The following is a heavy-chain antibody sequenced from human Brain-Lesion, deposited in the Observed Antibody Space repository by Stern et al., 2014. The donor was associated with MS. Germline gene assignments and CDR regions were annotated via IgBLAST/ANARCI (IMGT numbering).Heavy chain of an antibody. CDR1: GGSVSSTSYA. V-gene: IGHV4-39*01. J-gene: IGHJ5*02. CDR2: IYYSGNT. CDR3: AGEEDIRYCSGGSCTGNWFDP. Sequence: VQLVESGPGLVKPSETLSLTCTVAGGSVSSTSYAWAWIRQPPGKGLEWIGTIYYSGNTSSSPSLKSRLKISLDPSKNQFSLQLRSVTAADTAVYYCAGEEDIRYCSGGSCTGNWFDPWGQGTLVTVSS. D-gene: IGHD2-15*01.